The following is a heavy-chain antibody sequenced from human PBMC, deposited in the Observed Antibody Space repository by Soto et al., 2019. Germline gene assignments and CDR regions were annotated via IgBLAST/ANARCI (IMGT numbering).Heavy chain of an antibody. CDR1: GFTFSSYA. V-gene: IGHV3-30-3*01. J-gene: IGHJ4*02. Sequence: GGSLRLSCAASGFTFSSYAMHWVRQAPGKGLEWVAVISYDGSNKYYADSVKGRFTISRDNSKNTLYLQMNSLRAEDTAVYYCARGHRVVAAPPFDYWGQGTLVTVSS. CDR3: ARGHRVVAAPPFDY. CDR2: ISYDGSNK. D-gene: IGHD2-15*01.